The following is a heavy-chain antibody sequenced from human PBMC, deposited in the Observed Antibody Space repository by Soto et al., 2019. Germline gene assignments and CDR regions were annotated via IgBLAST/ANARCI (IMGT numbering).Heavy chain of an antibody. V-gene: IGHV3-73*01. D-gene: IGHD6-6*01. CDR2: IRSKANSYAT. CDR3: TRSSIAARPPDY. Sequence: GGSLRLSCAASGFTFSSYGMHWVRQASGKGLEWVGRIRSKANSYATAYAASVKGRFTISRDDSKNTAYLQMNSLKTEDTAVYYCTRSSIAARPPDYWGQGTLVTVSS. CDR1: GFTFSSYG. J-gene: IGHJ4*02.